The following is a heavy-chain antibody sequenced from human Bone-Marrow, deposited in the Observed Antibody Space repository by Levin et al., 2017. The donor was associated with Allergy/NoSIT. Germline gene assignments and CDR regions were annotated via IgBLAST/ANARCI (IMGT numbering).Heavy chain of an antibody. CDR3: AREPTVTTLDAFDI. V-gene: IGHV4-34*01. J-gene: IGHJ3*02. D-gene: IGHD4-11*01. CDR2: INHSGST. Sequence: SQTLSLTCAVYGGSFSGYYWSWIRQPPGKGLEWIGEINHSGSTNYNPSLKSRVTISVDTSKNQFSLKLSSVTAADTAVYYCAREPTVTTLDAFDIWGQGTMVTVSS. CDR1: GGSFSGYY.